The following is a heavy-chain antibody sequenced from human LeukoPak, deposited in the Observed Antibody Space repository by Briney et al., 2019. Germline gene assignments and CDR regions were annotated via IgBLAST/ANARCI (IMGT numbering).Heavy chain of an antibody. D-gene: IGHD7-27*01. CDR3: ARDPTTGELDY. V-gene: IGHV3-33*01. CDR2: IWYDGSNK. J-gene: IGHJ4*02. CDR1: GFTFSSYG. Sequence: GGSLRLSCAASGFTFSSYGMHWVRQAPGKGLERVAVIWYDGSNKYYADSVKGRFTISRDNSKNTLYLQMNSLRAEDTAVYYCARDPTTGELDYWGQGTLVTVSS.